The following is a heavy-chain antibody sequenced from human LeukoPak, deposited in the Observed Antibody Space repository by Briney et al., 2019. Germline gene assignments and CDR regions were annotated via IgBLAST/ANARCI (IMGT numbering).Heavy chain of an antibody. CDR1: GFTFSSYS. J-gene: IGHJ4*02. CDR2: ISSSSSYI. V-gene: IGHV3-21*01. D-gene: IGHD3-22*01. CDR3: ARAPGYYDSSGSSFDY. Sequence: PGGSLRLSCAASGFTFSSYSMNWVRQAPGKGLEWVSSISSSSSYIYYADSVKGRFTISRDNAKNSLYLQMNSLRAEDTAVYYCARAPGYYDSSGSSFDYWGQGTLVTVSS.